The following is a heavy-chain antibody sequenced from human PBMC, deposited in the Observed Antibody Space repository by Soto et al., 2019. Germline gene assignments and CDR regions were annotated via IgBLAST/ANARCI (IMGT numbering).Heavy chain of an antibody. D-gene: IGHD6-19*01. CDR3: ARALFHSIGGPL. J-gene: IGHJ4*02. Sequence: QVQLKESGPGLVKPSETLSLTCTVSGGSIGSYYWSWVRQPPGKGLEWIGFTYYSGITNYNSSLKRRVPMSIDTSKNQISLNLGSVTAADTAVYYCARALFHSIGGPLWGQGTLVTVSS. CDR1: GGSIGSYY. CDR2: TYYSGIT. V-gene: IGHV4-59*12.